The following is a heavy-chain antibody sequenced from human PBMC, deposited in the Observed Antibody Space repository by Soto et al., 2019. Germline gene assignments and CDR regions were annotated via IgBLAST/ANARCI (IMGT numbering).Heavy chain of an antibody. CDR2: ISAYNGNT. CDR1: GYTFTSYG. CDR3: ARDLYGSGSYGGAFDI. Sequence: ASVKVSCKASGYTFTSYGISWVRQAPGQGLEWMGWISAYNGNTNYAQKLQGRVTMTTDTSTSTAYMELRGLRSDDTAVYYCARDLYGSGSYGGAFDIWGQGTMVTVSS. D-gene: IGHD3-10*01. V-gene: IGHV1-18*01. J-gene: IGHJ3*02.